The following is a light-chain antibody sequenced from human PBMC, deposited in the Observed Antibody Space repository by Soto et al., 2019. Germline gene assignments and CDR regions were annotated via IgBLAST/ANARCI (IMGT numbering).Light chain of an antibody. V-gene: IGKV3-20*01. CDR1: QTVSSTY. Sequence: EIVLTQSPGTLSLSPGERATLSCRASQTVSSTYLAWYQQKPGQAPRLLIYGASSRPTGIPDRFSGSVSGTDFTLTISRLEPEDFAVYYCQQYGGAPPEYPFGQGTKLEIK. J-gene: IGKJ2*01. CDR3: QQYGGAPPEYP. CDR2: GAS.